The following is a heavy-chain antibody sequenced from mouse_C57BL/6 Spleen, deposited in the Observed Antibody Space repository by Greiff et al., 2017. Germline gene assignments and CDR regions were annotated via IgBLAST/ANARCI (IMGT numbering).Heavy chain of an antibody. Sequence: VQLKESGPGLVKPSQSLSLTCSVTGYSITSGYYWNWIRQFPGNKLEWMGYISYDGSNNYNPSLKNRISITRDTSKNQFFLKLNSVTTEDTAKYYCARGGYGSSYWYFDVWGTGTTVTVSS. J-gene: IGHJ1*03. CDR3: ARGGYGSSYWYFDV. CDR1: GYSITSGYY. D-gene: IGHD1-1*01. CDR2: ISYDGSN. V-gene: IGHV3-6*01.